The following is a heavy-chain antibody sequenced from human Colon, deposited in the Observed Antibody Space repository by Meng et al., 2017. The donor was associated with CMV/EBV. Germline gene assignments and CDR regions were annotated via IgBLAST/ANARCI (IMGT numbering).Heavy chain of an antibody. D-gene: IGHD2-21*02. CDR3: ARVICGGDCYLDY. V-gene: IGHV1-69*01. J-gene: IGHJ4*02. CDR2: IITISGTT. Sequence: LGHCGAGVKNPGPSEKSSCKESKGTLTSYPISWVGQGPGRGFEWVGGIITISGTTGYGQKFQGRVTITADESTSTVYMKLSNLRSEDTAIYYCARVICGGDCYLDYWGRGTLVTVSS. CDR1: KGTLTSYP.